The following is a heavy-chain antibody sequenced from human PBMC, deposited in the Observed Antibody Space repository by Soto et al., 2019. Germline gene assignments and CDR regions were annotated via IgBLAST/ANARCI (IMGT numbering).Heavy chain of an antibody. D-gene: IGHD6-13*01. CDR3: ATGHSSSWTSIDY. CDR2: FDPEDGET. J-gene: IGHJ4*02. Sequence: ASVKVSCKVSGYTLTELSMHWVRQAPGKGLEWMGGFDPEDGETIYAQKFQGRVTMTEDTSTDTAYMELSSLRSEDTAVYYCATGHSSSWTSIDYWGQGTLGTVSS. V-gene: IGHV1-24*01. CDR1: GYTLTELS.